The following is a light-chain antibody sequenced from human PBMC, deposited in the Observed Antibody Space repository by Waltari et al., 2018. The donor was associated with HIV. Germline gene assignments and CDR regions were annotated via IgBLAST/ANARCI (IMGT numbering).Light chain of an antibody. CDR3: CSYAGSSTSVV. V-gene: IGLV2-23*02. Sequence: QSALTQSASVSGSPGQSITISCTGPSRDVGGYNLVSVYQHHPGKAPKLMIYEVNKRPSGVSNRFSGSKSGNTASLTISGLQAEDEADYYCCSYAGSSTSVVFGGGTKLTVL. J-gene: IGLJ2*01. CDR1: SRDVGGYNL. CDR2: EVN.